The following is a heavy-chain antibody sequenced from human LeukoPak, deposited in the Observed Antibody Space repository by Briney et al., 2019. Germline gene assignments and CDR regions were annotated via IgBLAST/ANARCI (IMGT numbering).Heavy chain of an antibody. Sequence: GGSLRLSCAASGFTFSSYGMQWVRQAPGKGLEWVAFIRYDGSNKYYADSVKGRFTISRDNSKNTLYLQMNSLRAEDTAVYYCARDVIAARLGYYYYYMDVWGKGTTVTVSS. CDR3: ARDVIAARLGYYYYYMDV. D-gene: IGHD6-6*01. CDR2: IRYDGSNK. CDR1: GFTFSSYG. J-gene: IGHJ6*03. V-gene: IGHV3-30*02.